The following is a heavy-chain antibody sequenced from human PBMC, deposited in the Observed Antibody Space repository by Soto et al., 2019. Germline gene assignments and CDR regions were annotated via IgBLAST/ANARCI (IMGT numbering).Heavy chain of an antibody. CDR1: GYTFTRNG. D-gene: IGHD3-22*01. CDR3: VKDRDSNSWPSRDV. CDR2: ISPNSANT. Sequence: QVHLVQSGAEVKKPGASVNVSCKTSGYTFTRNGISWVRQAPGQGLEWMGWISPNSANTRYAQKLQDRVIMTTDTSTSTAYMELRSLRSDDTAVYYCVKDRDSNSWPSRDVWGPGTTVTVSS. J-gene: IGHJ6*02. V-gene: IGHV1-18*01.